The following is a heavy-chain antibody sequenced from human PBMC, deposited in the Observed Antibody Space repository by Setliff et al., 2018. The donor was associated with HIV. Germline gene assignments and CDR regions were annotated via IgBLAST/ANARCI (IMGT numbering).Heavy chain of an antibody. CDR3: TREGSYYDRTGYWPVVDD. V-gene: IGHV4-30-4*08. J-gene: IGHJ4*02. CDR2: IYHSGTT. D-gene: IGHD3-22*01. CDR1: GASISSGGYF. Sequence: SETLSLTCSVSGASISSGGYFWTWIRQPPGKGLEWVGFIYHSGTTYYNPSLKDRVTMSVDTFANQFSLKLTSVTAADTAVYFCTREGSYYDRTGYWPVVDDWGQGTLVTVSS.